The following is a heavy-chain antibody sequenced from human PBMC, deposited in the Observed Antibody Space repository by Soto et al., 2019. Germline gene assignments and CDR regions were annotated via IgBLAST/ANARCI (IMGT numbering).Heavy chain of an antibody. CDR2: INPSGGST. CDR3: AREGGAQLGGYYYYGMDV. V-gene: IGHV1-46*01. J-gene: IGHJ6*02. CDR1: GYTFTSYY. Sequence: ASVKVSFKASGYTFTSYYMHWVRQAPGQGLEWMGIINPSGGSTSYAQKFQGRVTMTRDTSTSTVYMELSSLRSEDTAVYYCAREGGAQLGGYYYYGMDVWGQGTTVTVSS. D-gene: IGHD2-15*01.